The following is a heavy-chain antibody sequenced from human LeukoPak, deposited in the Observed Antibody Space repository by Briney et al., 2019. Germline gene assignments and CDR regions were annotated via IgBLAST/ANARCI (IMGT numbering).Heavy chain of an antibody. J-gene: IGHJ4*02. V-gene: IGHV3-48*01. CDR2: ISSSSSSTI. Sequence: GGSLRLSCAAPGFTFSSYSMNWVRQAPGKGLEWVSYISSSSSSTIYYADSVKGRFTISRDNAKNSLYLQMNSLRAEDTAVYYCARHRPRGVAAAGFDYWGQGTLVTVSS. CDR1: GFTFSSYS. CDR3: ARHRPRGVAAAGFDY. D-gene: IGHD6-13*01.